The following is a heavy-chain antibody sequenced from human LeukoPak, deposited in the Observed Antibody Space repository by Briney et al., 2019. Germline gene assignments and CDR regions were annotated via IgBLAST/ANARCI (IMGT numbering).Heavy chain of an antibody. J-gene: IGHJ6*03. Sequence: GGSLRLSCAASGFTFSSYAMSWVRQAPGEGLEWVSAVSGSGGSTNYADSVKGRFTISRDNSKNTLHLQMNSLRAEDTAAYYCAKDSDYGGYAYMDVWGKGTTVTVSS. CDR1: GFTFSSYA. D-gene: IGHD4-23*01. CDR2: VSGSGGST. CDR3: AKDSDYGGYAYMDV. V-gene: IGHV3-23*01.